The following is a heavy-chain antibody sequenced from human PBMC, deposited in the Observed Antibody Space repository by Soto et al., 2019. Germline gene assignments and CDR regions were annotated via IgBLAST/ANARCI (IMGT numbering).Heavy chain of an antibody. CDR1: GFTFSGHG. J-gene: IGHJ4*02. CDR2: VSYDGSNK. Sequence: GGSLRLSCAASGFTFSGHGMHWVRQAPGKGLEWVEIVSYDGSNKYYAESVKGRFTISRDNSKNTLVLQMNSLRAEDTAVYYCAKELFNTWYYFDYWGQGTLVTVSS. V-gene: IGHV3-30*18. CDR3: AKELFNTWYYFDY. D-gene: IGHD2-8*02.